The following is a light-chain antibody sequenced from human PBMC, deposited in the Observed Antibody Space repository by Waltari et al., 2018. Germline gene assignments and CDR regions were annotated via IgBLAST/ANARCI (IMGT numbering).Light chain of an antibody. CDR3: QQTYTPPWT. J-gene: IGKJ1*01. V-gene: IGKV1-39*01. CDR2: AAS. Sequence: DVQLTQSPPSLSASVGDRVTITCRTSQSVNNYLNWYQQKSGTAPRLLISAASDLQNGVPARFRGGGYGTDFTLIVTDLQPEGFATYYCQQTYTPPWTFGQGTKVDFK. CDR1: QSVNNY.